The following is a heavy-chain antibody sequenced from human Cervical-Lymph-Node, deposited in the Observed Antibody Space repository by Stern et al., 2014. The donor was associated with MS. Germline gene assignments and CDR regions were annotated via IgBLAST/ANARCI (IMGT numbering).Heavy chain of an antibody. Sequence: EYGPALVKPTPSLTLTCTFSGFSINTDGVADGWIRQPQGKAPEWLAVIFLDDEKKYSPSLQTRLAIIMDTSKNQVVLNMANMDPLDTGTYYCAHRRTAFYFFDYWGQGILVTVSS. D-gene: IGHD3-10*01. CDR2: IFLDDEK. CDR1: GFSINTDGVA. CDR3: AHRRTAFYFFDY. J-gene: IGHJ4*02. V-gene: IGHV2-5*02.